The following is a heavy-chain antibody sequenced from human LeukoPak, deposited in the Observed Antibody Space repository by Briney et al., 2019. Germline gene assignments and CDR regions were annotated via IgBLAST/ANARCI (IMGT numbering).Heavy chain of an antibody. Sequence: SETLSLTCAVYGGSFSGYYWSWIRQPPGKGLEWIGYIYYSGSTNYNPSLKSQVTISVDTSKNQFSLKLSSVTAADTAVYYCARARRFWYEYGMDVWGQGTTVTVSS. CDR3: ARARRFWYEYGMDV. D-gene: IGHD6-13*01. V-gene: IGHV4-59*01. CDR2: IYYSGST. J-gene: IGHJ6*02. CDR1: GGSFSGYY.